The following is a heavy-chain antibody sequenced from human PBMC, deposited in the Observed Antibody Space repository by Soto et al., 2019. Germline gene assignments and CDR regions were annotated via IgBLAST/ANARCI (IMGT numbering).Heavy chain of an antibody. V-gene: IGHV2-70*11. CDR1: GFSLSTSGMC. D-gene: IGHD3-3*01. CDR3: ARISYRYDFWGGYPPYYMDV. J-gene: IGHJ6*03. Sequence: SGPTLVNPTQTLTLTWTCSGFSLSTSGMCVSWIRQPPGKALEWLARIDWDDDKYYSTSLKTRLTISKDTSKNQVVLTMTNMDPVDTATYYCARISYRYDFWGGYPPYYMDVWGKGTTVTVSS. CDR2: IDWDDDK.